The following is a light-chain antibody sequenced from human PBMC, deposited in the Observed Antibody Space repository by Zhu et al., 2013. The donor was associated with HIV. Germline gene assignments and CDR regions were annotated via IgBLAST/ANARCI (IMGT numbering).Light chain of an antibody. J-gene: IGLJ2*01. CDR1: NIGSKS. Sequence: SYELTQPPSVSVAPGKTASITCGGNNIGSKSVHWYQQKPGQAPLLVVYGDTDRPSGIPERFSGSNSGNTATLTISRVEAGDEADYYCQVWDSITHPGVVFGGGTKLTVL. CDR2: GDT. CDR3: QVWDSITHPGVV. V-gene: IGLV3-21*03.